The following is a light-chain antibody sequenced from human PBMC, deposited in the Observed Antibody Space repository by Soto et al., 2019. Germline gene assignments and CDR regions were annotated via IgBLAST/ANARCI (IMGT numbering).Light chain of an antibody. V-gene: IGKV2-30*01. CDR2: RVA. Sequence: DVVMTQSPLSLPVTLGQPASISCRSTQSLVSSDGNTYLTWLQQRPGQSPRRLIYRVAGREAGGPDRVSGGGSGTDFTLKISSVEAVDFGVYYCMKCSHRPVTFGQGTKVEIK. CDR3: MKCSHRPVT. J-gene: IGKJ1*01. CDR1: QSLVSSDGNTY.